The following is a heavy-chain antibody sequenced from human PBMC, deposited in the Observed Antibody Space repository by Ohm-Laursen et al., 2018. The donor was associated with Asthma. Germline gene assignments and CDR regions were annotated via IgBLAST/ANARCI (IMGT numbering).Heavy chain of an antibody. CDR3: ARLDWAQSMFDS. Sequence: TLSLTCPVFGGSVSGYYWTWVRQPPGRELEWIAYMFSSGGANYNPSLKSRVTLSTDTSTNQVSLRLSSVTAADTAVYFCARLDWAQSMFDSWGQGTLVTVSS. D-gene: IGHD3-9*01. CDR2: MFSSGGA. CDR1: GGSVSGYY. J-gene: IGHJ4*02. V-gene: IGHV4-59*02.